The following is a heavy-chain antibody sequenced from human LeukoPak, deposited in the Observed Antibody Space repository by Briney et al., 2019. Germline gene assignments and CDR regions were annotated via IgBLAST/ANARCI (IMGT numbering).Heavy chain of an antibody. CDR3: ARREPYYDIS. CDR2: ISYDGSNK. CDR1: GFTFSSYG. D-gene: IGHD3-9*01. Sequence: GGSLRLSCAASGFTFSSYGMHWVRQAPGKGLEWVAVISYDGSNKYYADSVKGRFTISRDNSKNTLYLQMNSLRAEDTAVYYCARREPYYDISWGQGTLVTVSS. V-gene: IGHV3-30*03. J-gene: IGHJ5*02.